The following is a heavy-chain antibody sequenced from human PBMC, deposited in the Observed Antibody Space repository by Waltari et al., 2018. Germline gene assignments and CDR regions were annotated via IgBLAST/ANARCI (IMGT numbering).Heavy chain of an antibody. CDR1: GGSISSGSYY. Sequence: QVQLQESGPGLVKPSQTLSLTCTVSGGSISSGSYYWSCIRQPAGKGLEWIGLIYTSGSTNYNPSLKSRVTISVDTSKNQFSLKLSSVTAADTAVYYCARVDDILTGYDAFDIWGQGTMVTVSS. D-gene: IGHD3-9*01. V-gene: IGHV4-61*02. J-gene: IGHJ3*02. CDR2: IYTSGST. CDR3: ARVDDILTGYDAFDI.